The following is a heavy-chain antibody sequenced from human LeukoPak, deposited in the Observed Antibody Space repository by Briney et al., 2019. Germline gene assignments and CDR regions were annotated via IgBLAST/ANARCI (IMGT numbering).Heavy chain of an antibody. CDR3: AKEARFYDFWSGYYGGDAFDI. CDR1: GFTFSSYA. CDR2: ISGSGGST. D-gene: IGHD3-3*01. Sequence: TGGSLRLSCAASGFTFSSYAMSWVRQAPGKGLEWVSAISGSGGSTYYADSVKGRFTISRDNSKNTPYLQMNSLRAEDTAVYYCAKEARFYDFWSGYYGGDAFDIWGQGTMVTVSS. V-gene: IGHV3-23*01. J-gene: IGHJ3*02.